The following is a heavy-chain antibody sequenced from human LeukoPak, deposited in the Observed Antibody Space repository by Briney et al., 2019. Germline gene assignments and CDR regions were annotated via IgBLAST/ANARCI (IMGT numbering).Heavy chain of an antibody. V-gene: IGHV4-34*01. CDR1: GGSFSGYY. Sequence: SETLSLTCAVYGGSFSGYYWSWIRQPPGKGLEWIGEINHSGSTNYNPSLKSRVTISVDTSKNQFSLQLNSVTPEDTAVYYCARDPDSSGWFGLDYWGQGILVTVSS. CDR2: INHSGST. J-gene: IGHJ4*02. CDR3: ARDPDSSGWFGLDY. D-gene: IGHD6-19*01.